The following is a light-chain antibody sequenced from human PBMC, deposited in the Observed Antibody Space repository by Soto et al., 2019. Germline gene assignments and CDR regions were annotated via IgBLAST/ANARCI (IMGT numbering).Light chain of an antibody. Sequence: DIQMTQSPSSLSASVGDRVTITCRASQSIITYLNWYQQKPGKAPKLLISTASSLQSGFPSRFSGSGSGTDFTLTISSLQPEDFATYYCQHRYSSPLTFGGGTKVDIK. CDR1: QSIITY. V-gene: IGKV1-39*01. CDR3: QHRYSSPLT. CDR2: TAS. J-gene: IGKJ4*01.